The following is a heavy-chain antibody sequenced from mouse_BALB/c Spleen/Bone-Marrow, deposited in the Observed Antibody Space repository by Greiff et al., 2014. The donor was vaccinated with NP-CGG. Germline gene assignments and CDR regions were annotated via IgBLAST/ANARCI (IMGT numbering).Heavy chain of an antibody. CDR1: GFAFSGYD. Sequence: DVKLQESGGGLVKPGGSLKLSCAASGFAFSGYDMSWVRQTPEKRLEWVAYISSGGISTYYPDSVKGRFTISRDNAKNTLYLQMNSLKSEDTAMYYCARQRGYAYAMDYWGQGTSVTVSS. CDR2: ISSGGIST. D-gene: IGHD2-2*01. V-gene: IGHV5-12-1*01. CDR3: ARQRGYAYAMDY. J-gene: IGHJ4*01.